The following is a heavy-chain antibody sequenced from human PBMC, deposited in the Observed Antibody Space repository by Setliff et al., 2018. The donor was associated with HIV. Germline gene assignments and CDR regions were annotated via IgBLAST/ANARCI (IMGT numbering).Heavy chain of an antibody. Sequence: GGSLRLSCAASGFTFSSYMMNWVRQAPGKGLEWVSGISDSGGSTYYADSVKGRFTISRDNSKNTLNLQMNSLRAEDTAVYYCARERGGYYFDYWGQGTLVTVSS. D-gene: IGHD3-10*01. CDR3: ARERGGYYFDY. V-gene: IGHV3-23*01. J-gene: IGHJ4*02. CDR1: GFTFSSYM. CDR2: ISDSGGST.